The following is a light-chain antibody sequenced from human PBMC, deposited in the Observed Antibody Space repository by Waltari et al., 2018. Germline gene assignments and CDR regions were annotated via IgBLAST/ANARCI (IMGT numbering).Light chain of an antibody. Sequence: EVVMPQLPATLSVSPGERAALPCRASQSIATNLAWYQQMPGQPPRLLVYDASTTAPSIPARFKGSGSGTEFTLTISSLQSEDSAVYYCQQYNRWPPITFGQGTRLEI. J-gene: IGKJ5*01. V-gene: IGKV3-15*01. CDR1: QSIATN. CDR2: DAS. CDR3: QQYNRWPPIT.